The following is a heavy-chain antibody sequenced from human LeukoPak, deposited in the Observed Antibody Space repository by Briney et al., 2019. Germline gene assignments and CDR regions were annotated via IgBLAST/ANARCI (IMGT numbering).Heavy chain of an antibody. Sequence: ASVKVSCKASGYTFTGYYMHWVRQAPGQGLEWMGWINPNSGGTNYAQKFQGRVTMTRDTSISTAYMELSRLRSDDTAVHYCVFSSGWYGSVYWGQGTLVTVSS. CDR2: INPNSGGT. CDR1: GYTFTGYY. J-gene: IGHJ4*02. CDR3: VFSSGWYGSVY. V-gene: IGHV1-2*02. D-gene: IGHD6-19*01.